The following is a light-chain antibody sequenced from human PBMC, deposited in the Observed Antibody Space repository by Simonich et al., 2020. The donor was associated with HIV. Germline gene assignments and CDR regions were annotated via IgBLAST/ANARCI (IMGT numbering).Light chain of an antibody. CDR2: DAS. CDR1: QSLSSS. V-gene: IGKV3-15*01. J-gene: IGKJ2*01. Sequence: EIMMTQSPATLSVSPGERATLSCRPSQSLSSSLAWYQQKPGQAPRLLIYDASTRATGIPARFSGSGSGTEFTLTISTMQSEDFAVYYCQHYNNWPPYTFGQGTKLEIK. CDR3: QHYNNWPPYT.